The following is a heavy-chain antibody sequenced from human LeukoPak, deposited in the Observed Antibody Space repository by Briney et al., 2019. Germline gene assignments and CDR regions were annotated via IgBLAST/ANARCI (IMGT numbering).Heavy chain of an antibody. Sequence: GGSLRLSCAASGFTFRSHWMHWVRQAPGKGLIWVSRIDGDESATYYGDSVKGRFTISRDNAKNTLYLQMNSLRVEDTAVYYYVRTHSSGYYYFDSWGQGTLVTVSS. J-gene: IGHJ4*02. CDR3: VRTHSSGYYYFDS. CDR1: GFTFRSHW. CDR2: IDGDESAT. D-gene: IGHD3-22*01. V-gene: IGHV3-74*01.